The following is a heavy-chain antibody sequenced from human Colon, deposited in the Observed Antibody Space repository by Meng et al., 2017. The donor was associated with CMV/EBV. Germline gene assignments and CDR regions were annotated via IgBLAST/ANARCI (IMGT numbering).Heavy chain of an antibody. CDR3: ARAAVPAASSWFDP. D-gene: IGHD6-19*01. J-gene: IGHJ5*02. Sequence: SETLSLTCTVYGGSISTTPYHWGWFRQAPGKGLEWIGSMYYSGSTYYTPSPKSRVTISVATSKNQFTLRVSSVTAADTAVYYCARAAVPAASSWFDPWGQGTLVTVSS. V-gene: IGHV4-39*01. CDR1: GGSISTTPYH. CDR2: MYYSGST.